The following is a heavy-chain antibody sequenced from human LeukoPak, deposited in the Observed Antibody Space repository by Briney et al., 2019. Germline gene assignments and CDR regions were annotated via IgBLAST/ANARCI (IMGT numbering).Heavy chain of an antibody. J-gene: IGHJ4*02. Sequence: GGSLRLSCEASGFSFITYEMKWVRQAPGKGLEWVSLISTEGGTIHYADSVKGRFTISRDNDKKSLYLEMTSLRLEDSGIYYCTRSFKDDFWGQGTLVTVSS. D-gene: IGHD1-26*01. V-gene: IGHV3-48*03. CDR3: TRSFKDDF. CDR2: ISTEGGTI. CDR1: GFSFITYE.